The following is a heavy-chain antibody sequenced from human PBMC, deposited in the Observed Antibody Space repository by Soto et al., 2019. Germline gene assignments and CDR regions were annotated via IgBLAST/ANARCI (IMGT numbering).Heavy chain of an antibody. D-gene: IGHD3-10*01. CDR2: IYPGDSDT. V-gene: IGHV5-51*01. CDR3: ARQSYGSGSYSNPYYYGMDV. J-gene: IGHJ6*02. Sequence: GESLKISCKGSGYSFTSYWIGWVRQMPGKGLEWMGIIYPGDSDTRYSPSFQGQVTISADKSISTAYLQWSSLKASDTAMYYCARQSYGSGSYSNPYYYGMDVWGQGTTVTVSS. CDR1: GYSFTSYW.